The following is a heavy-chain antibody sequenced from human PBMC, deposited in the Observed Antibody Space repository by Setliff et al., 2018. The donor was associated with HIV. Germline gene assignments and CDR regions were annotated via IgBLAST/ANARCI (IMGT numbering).Heavy chain of an antibody. Sequence: AGGSLRLSCAASGFTFSSYAIHWVRQAPGKGLEWVAVISNDGTNKYYAESVEGRFTISRDNAKNTLSLQMNSLRAEDTALYHCARLCLRCKGLIYDYMDVWGKGTTVTVSS. CDR3: ARLCLRCKGLIYDYMDV. CDR2: ISNDGTNK. V-gene: IGHV3-30*04. D-gene: IGHD2-8*01. CDR1: GFTFSSYA. J-gene: IGHJ6*03.